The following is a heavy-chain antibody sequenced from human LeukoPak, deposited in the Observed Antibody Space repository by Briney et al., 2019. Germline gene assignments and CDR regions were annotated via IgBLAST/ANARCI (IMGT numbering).Heavy chain of an antibody. CDR3: ARNAGLRLRGYDY. CDR2: INPNSGGT. Sequence: ASVKVSCKASGYTSTGYYMHWVRRAPGQGLEWMGWINPNSGGTNYAQKFQGRVTMTRDTSISTAYMELSRLRSDDTAVYYCARNAGLRLRGYDYWGQGTLVTVSS. CDR1: GYTSTGYY. J-gene: IGHJ4*02. D-gene: IGHD5-18*01. V-gene: IGHV1-2*02.